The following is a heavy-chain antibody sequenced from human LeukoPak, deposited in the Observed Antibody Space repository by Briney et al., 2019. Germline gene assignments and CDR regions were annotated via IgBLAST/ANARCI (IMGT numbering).Heavy chain of an antibody. D-gene: IGHD2-15*01. J-gene: IGHJ4*02. Sequence: SETLSLTSAVYGGSFSGYYWSWIRQPPGKGLEWIGEINHSGSTNYNPSLKSRVTISVDTSKNQFSLKLSSVTAADTAVYYCARGPKVVVAATFDYWGQGTLVTVSS. CDR3: ARGPKVVVAATFDY. CDR1: GGSFSGYY. CDR2: INHSGST. V-gene: IGHV4-34*01.